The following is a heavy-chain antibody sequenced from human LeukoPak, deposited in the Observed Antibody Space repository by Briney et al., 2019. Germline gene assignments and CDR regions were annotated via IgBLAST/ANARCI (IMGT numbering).Heavy chain of an antibody. CDR1: GYTFTSYG. Sequence: ASVKVSCKASGYTFTSYGISWVRQAPGQGLEWMGSISPTSTGANHAQKFQGRVTMTRDTSISTAYMELSSLRSDDTAVYYCARDRNGDHYFDYWGLGTLVTVSS. D-gene: IGHD4-17*01. CDR3: ARDRNGDHYFDY. V-gene: IGHV1-2*02. J-gene: IGHJ4*02. CDR2: ISPTSTGA.